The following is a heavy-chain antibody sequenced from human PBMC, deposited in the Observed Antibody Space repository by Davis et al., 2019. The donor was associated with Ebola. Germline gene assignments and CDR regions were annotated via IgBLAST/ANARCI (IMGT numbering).Heavy chain of an antibody. J-gene: IGHJ4*02. CDR2: ILYDGSNK. V-gene: IGHV3-30*18. CDR3: AKDNKYCSGGNCYSGTFDY. D-gene: IGHD2-15*01. CDR1: GFTFSSYG. Sequence: PGGSLRLSCAASGFTFSSYGMHWVRQAPGKGLEWVALILYDGSNKYYADSVKGRFTISRDNSKNTLYLQMNRLRAEDTAVYYCAKDNKYCSGGNCYSGTFDYWGQGTLVTVSS.